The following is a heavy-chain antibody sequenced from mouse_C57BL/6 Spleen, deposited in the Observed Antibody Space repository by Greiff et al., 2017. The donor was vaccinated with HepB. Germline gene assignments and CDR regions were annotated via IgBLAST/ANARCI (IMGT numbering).Heavy chain of an antibody. CDR2: IWSGGST. Sequence: VKLMESGPGLVQPSQSLSITCTVSGFSLTSYGVHWVRQSPGKGLEWLGVIWSGGSTDYNAALISRLSISKDNSKSQVFFRMNSLQADDTAIYYCARNYYGSGFFDYWGQGTTLTVSS. J-gene: IGHJ2*01. CDR3: ARNYYGSGFFDY. V-gene: IGHV2-2*01. CDR1: GFSLTSYG. D-gene: IGHD1-1*01.